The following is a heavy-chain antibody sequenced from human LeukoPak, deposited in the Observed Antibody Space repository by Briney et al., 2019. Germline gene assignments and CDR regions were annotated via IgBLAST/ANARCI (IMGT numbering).Heavy chain of an antibody. Sequence: GGSLRLSCAASGLTFSDYYMSWIRQAPGKGLEWVSYISSSSRTISYADSVKGRFTISRDNAKNSLYLQMNSLRAEDTSVYYCARLRYYAMDVWGQGTTVTASS. CDR3: ARLRYYAMDV. CDR2: ISSSSRTI. V-gene: IGHV3-11*04. J-gene: IGHJ6*02. CDR1: GLTFSDYY.